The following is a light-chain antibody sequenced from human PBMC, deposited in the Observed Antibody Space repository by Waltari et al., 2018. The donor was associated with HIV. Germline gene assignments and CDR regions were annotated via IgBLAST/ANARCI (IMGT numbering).Light chain of an antibody. CDR1: SSNIGTST. Sequence: QSVLTQPPSASGTPGQRVTISCSGSSSNIGTSTVNWYRQLPGTAPKLLIYSNNPRPSGVPDRFSGSKSGTSASLAISGLQSEDEADYYCAAWDGSLNGVLFGGGTKLTVL. J-gene: IGLJ2*01. V-gene: IGLV1-44*01. CDR2: SNN. CDR3: AAWDGSLNGVL.